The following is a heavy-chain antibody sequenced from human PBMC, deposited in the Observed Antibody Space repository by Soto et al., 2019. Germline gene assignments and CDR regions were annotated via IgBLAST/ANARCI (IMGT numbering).Heavy chain of an antibody. Sequence: GGSLRLSCAASGFTFSSYGMHWVRQAPGKGLEWVAVIWYDGSNKYYADSVKGRFTISRDNSKNTLYLQMNSLRAEDTAVYYCARGYYDFWSGYYLVGDAFDIWGQGTMVTVSS. CDR1: GFTFSSYG. D-gene: IGHD3-3*01. CDR3: ARGYYDFWSGYYLVGDAFDI. V-gene: IGHV3-33*01. CDR2: IWYDGSNK. J-gene: IGHJ3*02.